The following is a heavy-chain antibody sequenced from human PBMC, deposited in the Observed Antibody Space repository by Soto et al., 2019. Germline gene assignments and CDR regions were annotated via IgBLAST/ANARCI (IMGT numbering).Heavy chain of an antibody. J-gene: IGHJ4*02. D-gene: IGHD3-22*01. CDR3: SRGAYYPQSSGLHADY. CDR1: GFSFNDYA. Sequence: GGSLRLSCATSGFSFNDYAMYWVRQAPGQGLEWVAIISSDGHHQFYLDNLRGRFTVSRDNSKNTLYLQMNSLRPEDTAVYYCSRGAYYPQSSGLHADYWGPGTVVTVSS. V-gene: IGHV3-30*03. CDR2: ISSDGHHQ.